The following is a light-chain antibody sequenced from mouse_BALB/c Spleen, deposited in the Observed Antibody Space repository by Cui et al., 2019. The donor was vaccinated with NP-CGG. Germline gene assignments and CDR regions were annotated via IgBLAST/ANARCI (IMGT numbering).Light chain of an antibody. CDR3: ALWYSNHWV. V-gene: IGLV1*01. CDR1: TGAVTTSNY. Sequence: QVFVTQDSAPTTSPGETVTLTCRSSTGAVTTSNYANWVQEKPDHLFTGLIGGTNNRAPGVPARFSGSLIGDKAALTITGAQTEDEAIYFCALWYSNHWVFGGGTKLTVL. J-gene: IGLJ1*01. CDR2: GTN.